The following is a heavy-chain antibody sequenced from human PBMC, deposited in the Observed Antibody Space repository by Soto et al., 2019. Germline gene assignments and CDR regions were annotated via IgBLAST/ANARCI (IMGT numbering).Heavy chain of an antibody. D-gene: IGHD6-19*01. J-gene: IGHJ4*02. CDR2: ISGSGGST. CDR1: GFTFSSYA. CDR3: ASRTSGWYFDY. Sequence: EVQLLESGGGLVQPGGSLRLSCTASGFTFSSYAMNWVRQAPGKGLEWVSVISGSGGSTYYADSVKGRFTISRDNSKNKRYLQMTSLRAEDTAVYYCASRTSGWYFDYWGQGTLVTVSS. V-gene: IGHV3-23*01.